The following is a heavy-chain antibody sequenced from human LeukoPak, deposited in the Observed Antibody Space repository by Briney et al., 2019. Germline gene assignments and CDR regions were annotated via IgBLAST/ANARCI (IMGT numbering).Heavy chain of an antibody. J-gene: IGHJ5*02. D-gene: IGHD5-24*01. CDR1: RDAISSDDHY. CDR3: ARGMPRNGYNFDP. CDR2: IYYSGNT. V-gene: IGHV4-39*02. Sequence: PSETLSLTCFVSRDAISSDDHYWVWVRQPPGKGLEWIGTIYYSGNTYYSPSLKSRVTLSVETSGNHFSLNLSSVTAADTAVYFCARGMPRNGYNFDPWGQGMLVTVSS.